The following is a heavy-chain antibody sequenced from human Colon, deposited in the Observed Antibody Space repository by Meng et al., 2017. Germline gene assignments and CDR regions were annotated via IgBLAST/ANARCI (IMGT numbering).Heavy chain of an antibody. J-gene: IGHJ4*02. CDR1: GFTVSSNY. V-gene: IGHV3-53*01. CDR2: IYSGGTT. CDR3: AGRYSSGWYVY. Sequence: VQLVGDGGGLIQPGESLKLSCAASGFTVSSNYISWVRQAPGKGLEWVSVIYSGGTTYYADSVKGRFTISRDDSKNTVFLQMNSLRGEDTAVYYCAGRYSSGWYVYWGQGTLVTVSS. D-gene: IGHD6-19*01.